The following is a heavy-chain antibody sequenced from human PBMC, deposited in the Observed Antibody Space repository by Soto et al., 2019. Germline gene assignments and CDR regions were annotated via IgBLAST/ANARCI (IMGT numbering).Heavy chain of an antibody. V-gene: IGHV1-8*01. CDR2: MSPKNGDA. CDR1: GYSFDIYD. J-gene: IGHJ6*02. CDR3: ARGVDAGMDV. D-gene: IGHD1-1*01. Sequence: ASVKVSCKASGYSFDIYDINWVRQATGQGPEWMGWMSPKNGDAGYAQKFQGRVTMTRDTSISTAYMELSSLISEDTAVYYCARGVDAGMDVWGQGTTVTVS.